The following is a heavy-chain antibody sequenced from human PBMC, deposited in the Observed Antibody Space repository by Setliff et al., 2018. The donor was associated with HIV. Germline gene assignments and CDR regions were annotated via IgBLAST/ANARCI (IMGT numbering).Heavy chain of an antibody. V-gene: IGHV1-69*13. CDR1: GDTFSSYA. Sequence: SVKVSCKASGDTFSSYAISWVRQAPGQGLEWMGGIIPILGATNYAHKFQGRVTITADESTSTAYMELSSLRSEDTAVYYCAKVLYYDYVWGSYDPLYYFDYWGQGTLVTVSS. CDR2: IIPILGAT. CDR3: AKVLYYDYVWGSYDPLYYFDY. D-gene: IGHD3-16*01. J-gene: IGHJ4*02.